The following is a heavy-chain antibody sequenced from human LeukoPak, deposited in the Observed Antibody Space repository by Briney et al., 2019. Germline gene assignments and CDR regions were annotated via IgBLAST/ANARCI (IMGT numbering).Heavy chain of an antibody. J-gene: IGHJ4*02. CDR1: GFTFNNYG. Sequence: PGRSLRLSCAASGFTFNNYGIHWVRQAPGKGLEWVAVISYDGSNKYYADSVKGRFTISRDNSKNTLYLQMSSLRAEDTALYYCARGCRSSGNTNRYPFWGQGTLVTVSS. V-gene: IGHV3-30*03. CDR2: ISYDGSNK. CDR3: ARGCRSSGNTNRYPF. D-gene: IGHD3-22*01.